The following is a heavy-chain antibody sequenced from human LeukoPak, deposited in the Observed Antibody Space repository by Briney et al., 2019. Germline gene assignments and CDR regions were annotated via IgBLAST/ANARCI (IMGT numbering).Heavy chain of an antibody. CDR1: RFTFSSYA. J-gene: IGHJ5*02. CDR2: IGGSGHST. Sequence: PGGSLRLSCVASRFTFSSYAMNWVRQAPGKGLEWVSGIGGSGHSTYYTDSVKGRFTISRDNFKNTLYLQMNSLRADDTAVYYCAKAPNQYASGSPNWFDPWGQGTLVTVSS. D-gene: IGHD3-10*01. CDR3: AKAPNQYASGSPNWFDP. V-gene: IGHV3-23*01.